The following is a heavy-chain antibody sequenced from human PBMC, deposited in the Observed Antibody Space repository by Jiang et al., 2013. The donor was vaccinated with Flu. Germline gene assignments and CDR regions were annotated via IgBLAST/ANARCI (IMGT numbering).Heavy chain of an antibody. Sequence: PGLVKPSETLSLTCTVSGGSISNYYWNWIRQPPGKGPEWIGYIYHSGSTNYNPSLKSRVTISADTSKNQFSLKLNSVTAADTAVYYCARRGHSYGNTYYYYGMEVWGKGTTVTVSS. CDR2: IYHSGST. V-gene: IGHV4-59*08. CDR1: GGSISNYY. D-gene: IGHD5-18*01. J-gene: IGHJ6*04. CDR3: ARRGHSYGNTYYYYGMEV.